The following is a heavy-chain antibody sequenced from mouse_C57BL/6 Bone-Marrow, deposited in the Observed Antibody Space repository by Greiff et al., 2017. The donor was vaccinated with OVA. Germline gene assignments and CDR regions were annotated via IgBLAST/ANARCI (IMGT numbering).Heavy chain of an antibody. V-gene: IGHV1-55*01. CDR3: ARRDITTVPPFAY. J-gene: IGHJ3*01. CDR2: IYPGSGST. D-gene: IGHD1-1*01. CDR1: GYTFTSYW. Sequence: QVQLQQPGAELVKPGASVKMSCKASGYTFTSYWITWVKQRPGQGLEWIGDIYPGSGSTNYNEKFKSKATLTVDTSSSTAYMQLSSLTSEDSAVYYCARRDITTVPPFAYWGQGTLVTVSA.